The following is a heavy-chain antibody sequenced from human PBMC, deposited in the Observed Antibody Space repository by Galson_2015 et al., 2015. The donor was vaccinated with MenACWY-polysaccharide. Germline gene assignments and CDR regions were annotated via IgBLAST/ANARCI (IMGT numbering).Heavy chain of an antibody. Sequence: SLRLSCAASGFTFSNYRMNWVRQAPGKGLEWVSYLSSSSTTIYYANSVKGRFTISRDNAKNSLYLQMNSLRAEDTAVYYCARETAWYFEIWGRGTLVTVSS. CDR1: GFTFSNYR. CDR3: ARETAWYFEI. CDR2: LSSSSTTI. V-gene: IGHV3-48*01. J-gene: IGHJ2*01.